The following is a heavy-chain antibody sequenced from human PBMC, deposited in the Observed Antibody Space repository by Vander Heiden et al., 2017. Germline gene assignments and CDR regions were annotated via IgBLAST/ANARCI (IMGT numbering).Heavy chain of an antibody. CDR3: ARDGRVRGIIIRPYYYYGMDV. Sequence: VQLVESGGGVVQPGRSLRLSCAASGFTLSNYGIHWVRQALGKGLEWVAVTWYDGSRKYFADPVQDRFSISRDNSKVFLQMNSLRAEDTAVYYCARDGRVRGIIIRPYYYYGMDVWGQGTAVTVSS. J-gene: IGHJ6*02. D-gene: IGHD3-10*01. CDR2: TWYDGSRK. V-gene: IGHV3-33*01. CDR1: GFTLSNYG.